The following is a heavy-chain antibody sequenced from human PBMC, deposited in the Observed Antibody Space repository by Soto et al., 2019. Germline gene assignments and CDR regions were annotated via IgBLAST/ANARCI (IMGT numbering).Heavy chain of an antibody. D-gene: IGHD3-22*01. CDR1: GFTFSNYD. V-gene: IGHV3-23*01. Sequence: EVQLLESGGGLVPPGGPLRISCAASGFTFSNYDMSWVRQAPGKGLDWVSTISASGGSTFYEDSVTRRCTIYRDKSKNTVYMQRNSMRVEDTAVYYCAHRNYYANRGFTYPYFDFWGQGSLVTVSS. J-gene: IGHJ4*02. CDR3: AHRNYYANRGFTYPYFDF. CDR2: ISASGGST.